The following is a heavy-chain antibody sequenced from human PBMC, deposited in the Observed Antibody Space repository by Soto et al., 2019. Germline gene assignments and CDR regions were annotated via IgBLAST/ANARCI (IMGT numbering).Heavy chain of an antibody. CDR1: GGTFSSYA. Sequence: QVQLVQSGAEVKKPGSSVKVSCKASGGTFSSYAISWVRQAPGQGLEWMGGIIPIFGTANYAQKFQGRGTIIADESTRTANMELRSLRSEHTAVYYCARDGPFVSGWELRSWGQGTLVTGSS. CDR2: IIPIFGTA. CDR3: ARDGPFVSGWELRS. V-gene: IGHV1-69*12. D-gene: IGHD1-26*01. J-gene: IGHJ4*02.